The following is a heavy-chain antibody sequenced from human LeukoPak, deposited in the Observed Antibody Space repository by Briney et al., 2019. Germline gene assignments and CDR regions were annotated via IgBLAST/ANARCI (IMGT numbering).Heavy chain of an antibody. D-gene: IGHD1-26*01. J-gene: IGHJ4*02. V-gene: IGHV1-18*01. CDR3: ARARSGSYYGGYYFDY. CDR2: ISAYNGNT. Sequence: ASVKVSCKASVYTFTSYGISWVRQAPGQGLEWMGWISAYNGNTNYAQKLQGRVTMTTDTSTSTAYMELRSLRSDDTAVYYCARARSGSYYGGYYFDYWGQGTLVTVSS. CDR1: VYTFTSYG.